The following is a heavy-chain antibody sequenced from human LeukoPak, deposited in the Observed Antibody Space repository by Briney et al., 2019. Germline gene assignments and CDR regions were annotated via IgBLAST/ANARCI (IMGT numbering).Heavy chain of an antibody. D-gene: IGHD4-17*01. V-gene: IGHV4-4*02. CDR2: IYHGGRT. CDR3: ARRSTLLSTVTMGFHY. CDR1: GDSIISDNW. J-gene: IGHJ4*02. Sequence: SETLSLTCAVSGDSIISDNWWNWVRQSPGKGLKWVGEIYHGGRTNYNPSLKSRGTVSLDKSKNQFYLRLNSVTAADTAVYYCARRSTLLSTVTMGFHYWGQGILVTVSP.